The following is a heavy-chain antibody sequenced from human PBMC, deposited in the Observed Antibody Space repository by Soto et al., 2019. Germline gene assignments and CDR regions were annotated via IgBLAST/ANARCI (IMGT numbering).Heavy chain of an antibody. CDR3: AKGNTDTSGIYYYSMDV. CDR2: ISGSGGIT. CDR1: GFTFSSYA. J-gene: IGHJ6*02. V-gene: IGHV3-23*01. D-gene: IGHD2-2*01. Sequence: GGSLRLSCGASGFTFSSYAMSWVRQAPGKGLGWVSVISGSGGITYSADSVKGRFTISRDNSKNILYLQMNSLRAEDTAVYYCAKGNTDTSGIYYYSMDVAGQGTSITV.